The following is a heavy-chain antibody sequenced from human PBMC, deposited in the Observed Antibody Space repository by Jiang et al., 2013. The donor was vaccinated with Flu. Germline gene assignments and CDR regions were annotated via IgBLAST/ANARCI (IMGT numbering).Heavy chain of an antibody. CDR2: TYYRSKWYN. J-gene: IGHJ6*04. Sequence: SQTLSLTCAISGDSVSSNSAAWNWIRQSPSRGLEWLGRTYYRSKWYNDYAVSVKSRITINPDTSKNQFSLQLNSVTPEDTAVYYCARARDCTNGVCYGFFYYYYGMDVWGKGTTVTVSS. D-gene: IGHD2-8*01. CDR3: ARARDCTNGVCYGFFYYYYGMDV. V-gene: IGHV6-1*01. CDR1: GDSVSSNSAA.